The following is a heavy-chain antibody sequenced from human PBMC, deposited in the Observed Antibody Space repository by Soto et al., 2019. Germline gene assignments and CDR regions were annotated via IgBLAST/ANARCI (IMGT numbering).Heavy chain of an antibody. Sequence: GGSLRLSCAASGFSFSDYYMTWIRQAPGKGLEWVSYITSSGLSAIYYADSVKGRFTVSRDNAKNSLYLQMNSLRAEDTAVYYCARFYYDSSGYLPSPYYYYYGMDVWGQGTTVTVSS. J-gene: IGHJ6*02. D-gene: IGHD3-22*01. CDR2: ITSSGLSAI. V-gene: IGHV3-11*04. CDR3: ARFYYDSSGYLPSPYYYYYGMDV. CDR1: GFSFSDYY.